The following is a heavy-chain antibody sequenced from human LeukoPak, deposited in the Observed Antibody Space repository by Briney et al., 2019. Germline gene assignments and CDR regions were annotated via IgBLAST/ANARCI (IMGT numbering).Heavy chain of an antibody. V-gene: IGHV1-18*01. CDR2: ISAYNGNT. CDR3: ARTYYYDSSGLTPRDDAFDI. D-gene: IGHD3-22*01. CDR1: GYTFTSYG. J-gene: IGHJ3*02. Sequence: ASVKVSCKASGYTFTSYGISWVRQAPGQGVVCVGWISAYNGNTNYAQKLHGRVTMTTDTSTRTAYMELRSLRSDDTAVYYCARTYYYDSSGLTPRDDAFDIWGQGTMVTVSS.